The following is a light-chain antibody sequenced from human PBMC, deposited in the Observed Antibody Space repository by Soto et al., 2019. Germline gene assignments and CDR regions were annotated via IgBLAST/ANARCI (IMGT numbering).Light chain of an antibody. CDR2: GNS. CDR1: SSNIGAGYD. V-gene: IGLV1-40*01. J-gene: IGLJ1*01. Sequence: QSVLTQPPSVSGAPGQRVTISCTGSSSNIGAGYDVHWYQQFPGTAPKLLIYGNSNRPSGVPDRFSGSKSGTSASLAITGLQAEDEADYYCQSYHSSLSGVFGSGTKLTVL. CDR3: QSYHSSLSGV.